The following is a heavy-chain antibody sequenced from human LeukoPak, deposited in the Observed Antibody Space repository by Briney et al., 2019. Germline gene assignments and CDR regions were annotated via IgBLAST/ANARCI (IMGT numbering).Heavy chain of an antibody. CDR3: AKLGGHPLHNYYVGV. D-gene: IGHD3-16*01. CDR1: GFTFSSYA. Sequence: GGSLRLSCAASGFTFSSYAMSWVRQAPGKGLEWVSGILDSGYSTYHANSVKGCFTISRDNSNNTLYLQMNSLRAEDTAVYYCAKLGGHPLHNYYVGVWGKGTTVAVSS. V-gene: IGHV3-23*01. J-gene: IGHJ6*03. CDR2: ILDSGYST.